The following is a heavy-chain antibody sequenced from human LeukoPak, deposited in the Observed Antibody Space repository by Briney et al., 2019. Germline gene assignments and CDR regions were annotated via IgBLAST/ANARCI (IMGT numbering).Heavy chain of an antibody. CDR3: ARASYSYDISGWVPFDY. V-gene: IGHV4-61*02. CDR2: IYTSGST. CDR1: GNSISSGDYY. D-gene: IGHD3-22*01. Sequence: SQTLSLTCTVSGNSISSGDYYWSWIRQPAGKGLEWIGRIYTSGSTTYNPSLKSRVTISGDTSENQFSLRLSSVTAADTAVYYCARASYSYDISGWVPFDYWGQGTLVTVSS. J-gene: IGHJ4*02.